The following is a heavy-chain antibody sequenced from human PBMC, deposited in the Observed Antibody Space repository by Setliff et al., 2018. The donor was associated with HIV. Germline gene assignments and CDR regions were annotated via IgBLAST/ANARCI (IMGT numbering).Heavy chain of an antibody. J-gene: IGHJ6*03. Sequence: TSETLSLTCTVSGASISSHYWSWIRQPPGMGLEWIGYISYSGSTNYNPSLKSRVTISADTPKNQFSLKLNSVTAADTAMYYCAGSFIYYYYYMDVWGKGTTVTVSS. D-gene: IGHD3-10*01. CDR2: ISYSGST. CDR1: GASISSHY. CDR3: AGSFIYYYYYMDV. V-gene: IGHV4-59*11.